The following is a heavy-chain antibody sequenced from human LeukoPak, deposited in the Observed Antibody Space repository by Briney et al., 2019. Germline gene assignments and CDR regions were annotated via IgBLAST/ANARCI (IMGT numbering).Heavy chain of an antibody. D-gene: IGHD6-19*01. CDR2: IYHSGST. J-gene: IGHJ4*02. V-gene: IGHV4-38-2*02. Sequence: PSETLSLTCTVSGDSIRSGYYWGWIQQPPGKGLEWIGSIYHSGSTYYNPSLKSRVTMSVDTSKNQFSLKLSSVTAADTAVYYCATDGSGYSSGWQLYWGQGTLVTVSS. CDR1: GDSIRSGYY. CDR3: ATDGSGYSSGWQLY.